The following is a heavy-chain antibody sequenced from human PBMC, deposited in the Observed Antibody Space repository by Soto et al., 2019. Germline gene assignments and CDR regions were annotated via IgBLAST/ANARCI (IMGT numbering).Heavy chain of an antibody. CDR2: ISAYNGNT. J-gene: IGHJ4*02. CDR3: ERDREIRSWYDEGYYFDY. Sequence: QVQLVQSGAEVKKPGASVKVSCKASGYTFTSYGITWVRQAPGQGLEWMGWISAYNGNTNYAQKLQGRVTMTTDTSTSSAYMELRSLRCDDTDVYYCERDREIRSWYDEGYYFDYWGQGTLVTVSS. CDR1: GYTFTSYG. D-gene: IGHD6-13*01. V-gene: IGHV1-18*01.